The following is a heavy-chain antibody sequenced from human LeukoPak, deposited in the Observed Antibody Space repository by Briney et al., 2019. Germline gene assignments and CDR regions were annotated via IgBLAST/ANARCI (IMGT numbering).Heavy chain of an antibody. CDR3: ARGFGWLLPTDAFDI. D-gene: IGHD3-22*01. V-gene: IGHV1-2*02. CDR1: GYTFTGYY. CDR2: INPNSGGT. Sequence: AAVKVSCKASGYTFTGYYMHWVRQAPVQGLEWMGWINPNSGGTNYAQKFQGRVTMTRDTSISTAYMELSRLRSDDTAVYYCARGFGWLLPTDAFDIWGQGTMVTVSS. J-gene: IGHJ3*02.